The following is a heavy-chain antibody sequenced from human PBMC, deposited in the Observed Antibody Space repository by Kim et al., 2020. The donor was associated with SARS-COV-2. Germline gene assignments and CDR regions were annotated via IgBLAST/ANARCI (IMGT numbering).Heavy chain of an antibody. D-gene: IGHD3-22*01. Sequence: ADSGKGRFTTSRDNSKNTLYLQMNSLRAEDTAVYYCAGARAGGYRGSFDYWGQGTLVTVSS. V-gene: IGHV3-30*01. CDR3: AGARAGGYRGSFDY. J-gene: IGHJ4*02.